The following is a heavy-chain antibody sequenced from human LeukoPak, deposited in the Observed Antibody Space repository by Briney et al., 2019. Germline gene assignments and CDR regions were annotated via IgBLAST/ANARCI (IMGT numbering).Heavy chain of an antibody. V-gene: IGHV4-39*01. D-gene: IGHD5-12*01. CDR3: AKGYGVAFDI. J-gene: IGHJ3*02. CDR1: GGSISSSSYY. CDR2: IYYSGST. Sequence: PSETLSLTCTVSGGSISSSSYYWGWIRQPPGKGLEWIGSIYYSGSTYYNPSLKSRVTISVDTSKNQFSLKLSSVTAADTAVYYCAKGYGVAFDIWGQGTMVTVSS.